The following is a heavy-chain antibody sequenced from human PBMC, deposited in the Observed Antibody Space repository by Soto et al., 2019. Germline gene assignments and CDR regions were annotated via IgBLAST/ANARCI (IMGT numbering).Heavy chain of an antibody. CDR2: ISYSGST. J-gene: IGHJ6*02. D-gene: IGHD5-12*01. CDR3: AASCVACGGFNYYGMDV. Sequence: QVQLQESGPGLVKPSQTLSLTCTVSGGSISSGGYYWSWIRQHPGKGLEWIGYISYSGSTYYNPSLKGRVTISVDTSKNQFSLKLSSVTAADTAGYYCAASCVACGGFNYYGMDVWGQGTTVTVSS. V-gene: IGHV4-31*03. CDR1: GGSISSGGYY.